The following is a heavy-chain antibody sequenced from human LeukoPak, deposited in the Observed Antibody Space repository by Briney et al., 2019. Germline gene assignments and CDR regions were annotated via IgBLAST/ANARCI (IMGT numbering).Heavy chain of an antibody. Sequence: GGSLRLSCAASGFTFSSYAMSWVRQAPAKGLEWVSAISGSGGSTYYADSVKGRFTISRDNSKNTLYLQMNSLRAEDTAVYYCAKEHLGYCSSTSCLPGDYGLDVWGQGTTVTVSS. CDR3: AKEHLGYCSSTSCLPGDYGLDV. D-gene: IGHD2-2*01. CDR2: ISGSGGST. J-gene: IGHJ6*02. V-gene: IGHV3-23*01. CDR1: GFTFSSYA.